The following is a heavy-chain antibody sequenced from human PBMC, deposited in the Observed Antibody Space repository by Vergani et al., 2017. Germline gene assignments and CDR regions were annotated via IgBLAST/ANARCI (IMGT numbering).Heavy chain of an antibody. D-gene: IGHD2-15*01. CDR3: ARDRGYCSGGSCYPEDYYYYYMDV. Sequence: QVQLQESGPGLVKPSETLSLTCTVSGGSISSYYWSWIRQPPGKGLEWIGYIYYSGSTNYHPSLKSRVTISVDTSKNQFSLKLSSVTAADTAVYYCARDRGYCSGGSCYPEDYYYYYMDVWGKGTTVTVSS. V-gene: IGHV4-59*01. J-gene: IGHJ6*03. CDR1: GGSISSYY. CDR2: IYYSGST.